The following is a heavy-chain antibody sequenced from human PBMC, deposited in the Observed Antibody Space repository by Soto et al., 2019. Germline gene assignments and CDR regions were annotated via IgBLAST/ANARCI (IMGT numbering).Heavy chain of an antibody. D-gene: IGHD2-21*02. Sequence: GGSLRLSCAASGFTFGNYAMNWVRQAPGKGLEWISSISDPVTSTYYANSVKGRFSMSRDNSKNTLFLQMNRLRADDTAVYFCAKSLVTPSDAFDLWGRVTSVTVSS. V-gene: IGHV3-23*01. CDR2: ISDPVTST. CDR1: GFTFGNYA. J-gene: IGHJ3*01. CDR3: AKSLVTPSDAFDL.